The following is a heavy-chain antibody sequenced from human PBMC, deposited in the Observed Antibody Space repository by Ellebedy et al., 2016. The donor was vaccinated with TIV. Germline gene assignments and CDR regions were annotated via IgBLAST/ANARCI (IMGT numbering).Heavy chain of an antibody. Sequence: GESLKISCVDSGFTFSNLWMSWVRQAPGVGLEWVAIIKQDGSEQLYEDSVKGRFTISRDNAKKSVYLQMNSLRADDTAVYYCVGSGGWWPKHWGQGTLVTVSS. D-gene: IGHD6-19*01. CDR1: GFTFSNLW. J-gene: IGHJ4*02. V-gene: IGHV3-7*01. CDR2: IKQDGSEQ. CDR3: VGSGGWWPKH.